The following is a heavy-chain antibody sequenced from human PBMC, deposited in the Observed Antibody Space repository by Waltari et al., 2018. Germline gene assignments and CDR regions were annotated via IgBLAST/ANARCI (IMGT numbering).Heavy chain of an antibody. CDR2: ISSSGGST. J-gene: IGHJ4*02. Sequence: EVQLVESGGGLVQPGGSLRLSCAASGFTFSSNAASWVRQAPGKGLEWVSRISSSGGSTYYAASVKGRFTISRDISKNTVYLQMNSLRADDTAVYFCGGGQWLAYWGQGTLVTVSS. CDR3: GGGQWLAY. CDR1: GFTFSSNA. D-gene: IGHD6-19*01. V-gene: IGHV3-23*04.